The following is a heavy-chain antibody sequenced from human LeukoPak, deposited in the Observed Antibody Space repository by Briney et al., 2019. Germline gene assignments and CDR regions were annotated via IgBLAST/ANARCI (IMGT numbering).Heavy chain of an antibody. CDR2: ISAYNGNT. CDR3: ARYPVKKWLLYSNWFDP. CDR1: GGTFSSYG. Sequence: ASVKVSCTASGGTFSSYGISWVRQAPGQGLEWMGWISAYNGNTNYAQKLQGRVTMTTDTSTSTAYMELRSLRSDDTAVYYCARYPVKKWLLYSNWFDPWGQGTLVTVSS. V-gene: IGHV1-18*01. J-gene: IGHJ5*02. D-gene: IGHD3-3*01.